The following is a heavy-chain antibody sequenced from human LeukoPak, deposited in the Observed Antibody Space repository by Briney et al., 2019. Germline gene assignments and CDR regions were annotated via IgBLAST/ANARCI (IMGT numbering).Heavy chain of an antibody. J-gene: IGHJ4*02. Sequence: ASVKVSCKASGYTFTDYYIHWVRQAPGQGLEWMAWMNPNSGGTSYAQRFQGRVAMTRDTSISTAYMELSRLRSDDSAVYYCARAKRLPLDYWGQGTLVTVSS. CDR1: GYTFTDYY. CDR3: ARAKRLPLDY. V-gene: IGHV1-2*02. D-gene: IGHD1-1*01. CDR2: MNPNSGGT.